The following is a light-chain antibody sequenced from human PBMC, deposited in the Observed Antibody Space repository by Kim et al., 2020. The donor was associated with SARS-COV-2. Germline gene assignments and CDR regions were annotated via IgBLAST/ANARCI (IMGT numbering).Light chain of an antibody. J-gene: IGKJ3*01. Sequence: ASVGDRVNITCRTSQSISSHLESYQHKTGRAPKLLIYAASTLQGGGPSRFSGSGSETDFTHTISRLQPEDFGTYFCQQSYITPLTFGAGTTVDIK. CDR1: QSISSH. CDR2: AAS. V-gene: IGKV1-39*01. CDR3: QQSYITPLT.